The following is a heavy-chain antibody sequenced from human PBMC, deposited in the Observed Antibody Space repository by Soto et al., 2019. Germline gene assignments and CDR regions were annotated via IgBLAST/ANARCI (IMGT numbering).Heavy chain of an antibody. CDR1: GGTFSSYA. CDR2: IIPIFGTA. D-gene: IGHD6-13*01. Sequence: QVQLVQSGAEVKKPGSSVKVSCKASGGTFSSYAISWVRQAPGQGLEGMGRIIPIFGTANYEQKFQGRVTITADKSTSTAYMELSSLRSEDTAVYYCARRIAAAGTFYYYGMDVWGQGTTVTVSS. V-gene: IGHV1-69*06. J-gene: IGHJ6*02. CDR3: ARRIAAAGTFYYYGMDV.